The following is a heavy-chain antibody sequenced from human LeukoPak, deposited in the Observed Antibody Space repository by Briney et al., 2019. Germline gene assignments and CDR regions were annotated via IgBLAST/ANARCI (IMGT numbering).Heavy chain of an antibody. D-gene: IGHD2-15*01. CDR3: ARHLPECCSGGSCSNWFDP. J-gene: IGHJ5*02. Sequence: GESLKISCQASGYTFTSYWIGWVRQMPGKGLECMGIIYPDDSDTTYSPSFQGQVTISADKSISTAYLQWSSLKASDTAMYYCARHLPECCSGGSCSNWFDPWGQGTLVTVSS. V-gene: IGHV5-51*01. CDR2: IYPDDSDT. CDR1: GYTFTSYW.